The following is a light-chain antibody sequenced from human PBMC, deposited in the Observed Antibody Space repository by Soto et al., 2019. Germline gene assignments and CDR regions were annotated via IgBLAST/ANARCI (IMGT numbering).Light chain of an antibody. CDR1: SSDIGTYKY. CDR2: EVS. J-gene: IGLJ2*01. V-gene: IGLV2-14*01. Sequence: QSVLTQPASVSGSPGQSITISCTGTSSDIGTYKYVPWFQHHPGKAPKPIIFEVSNRPSGISDRFSGFKSANTAYLTISGVQPEDEADYHCSSYTTIKTVVFGGGTKLTVL. CDR3: SSYTTIKTVV.